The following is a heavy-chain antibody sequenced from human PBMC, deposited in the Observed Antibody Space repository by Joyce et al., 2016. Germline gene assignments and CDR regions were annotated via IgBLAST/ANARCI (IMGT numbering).Heavy chain of an antibody. D-gene: IGHD5-12*01. Sequence: QVQLQESGPGLVKPSGTLSLTCAVSGGSISSAHWWSWVRQPPGKGLEWIGEIYLDGGTTYNPSLKSRVTISVDKSKNQLSLKMNSVTAADTAVYYCARNGAYSQDSWGQGTLVTVSS. CDR1: GGSISSAHW. J-gene: IGHJ5*01. CDR2: IYLDGGT. CDR3: ARNGAYSQDS. V-gene: IGHV4-4*02.